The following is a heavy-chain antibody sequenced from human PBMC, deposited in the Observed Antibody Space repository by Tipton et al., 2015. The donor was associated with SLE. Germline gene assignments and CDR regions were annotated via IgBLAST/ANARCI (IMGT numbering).Heavy chain of an antibody. D-gene: IGHD2-2*01. CDR3: ARGPGGYCSSTSCPNWFDP. V-gene: IGHV4-34*01. J-gene: IGHJ5*02. CDR1: GGSFSAYY. Sequence: TLSLTCAVYGGSFSAYYWSWIRQPPGKGLEWIGEINHSGSTNYNPSLKSRITISVDTSKNQKVNSVTAADTAVYYCARGPGGYCSSTSCPNWFDPWGQGSLVTVSS. CDR2: INHSGST.